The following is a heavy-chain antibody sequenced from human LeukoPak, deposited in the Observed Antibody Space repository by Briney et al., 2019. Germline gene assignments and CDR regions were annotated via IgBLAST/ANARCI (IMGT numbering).Heavy chain of an antibody. V-gene: IGHV1-2*02. CDR1: GYTFTGYY. CDR2: INHVRGSR. J-gene: IGHJ4*02. CDR3: ARISVAGVGARPEDDS. Sequence: PGGSVTVSCTASGYTFTGYYMHWVRQAPGQGLEWMGWINHVRGSRNYAETLKGRITITRDTSTRTAYMELSRLTSDDTAVYYCARISVAGVGARPEDDSWGQGTPVAVSS. D-gene: IGHD6-19*01.